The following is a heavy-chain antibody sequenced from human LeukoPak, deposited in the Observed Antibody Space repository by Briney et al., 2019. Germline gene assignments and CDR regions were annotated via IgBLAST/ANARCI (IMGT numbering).Heavy chain of an antibody. J-gene: IGHJ4*02. CDR1: GFTFSRHW. Sequence: QPGGSLRLSCAASGFTFSRHWMSWVRQAPGKGLEWVANIKQDGSEKYYVDSVKGRFTISRDNAKNSLYLQTNSLRAEDTAVYYCTRVANGGPDYWGQGTQVTVSS. V-gene: IGHV3-7*01. CDR2: IKQDGSEK. CDR3: TRVANGGPDY.